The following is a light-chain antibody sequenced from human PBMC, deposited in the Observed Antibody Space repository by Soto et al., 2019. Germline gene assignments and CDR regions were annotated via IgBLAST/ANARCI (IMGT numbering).Light chain of an antibody. Sequence: EIVLTQSPGTLSLSPGERATLSCGASQTVTSNYLAWYQQKPGQAPRLLIFGASIRVTGIPDRFIGSGSGTDFTLTISRLEPEDFAVYYCHQYGSSPITFGQGTRLEIK. J-gene: IGKJ5*01. CDR2: GAS. CDR1: QTVTSNY. V-gene: IGKV3-20*01. CDR3: HQYGSSPIT.